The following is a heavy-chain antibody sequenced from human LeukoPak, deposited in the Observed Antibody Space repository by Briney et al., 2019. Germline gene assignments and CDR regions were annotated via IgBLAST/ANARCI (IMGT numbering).Heavy chain of an antibody. CDR3: ARHAEMATIRYFDY. CDR2: IYYSGST. V-gene: IGHV4-59*08. CDR1: GVSISSYY. J-gene: IGHJ4*02. D-gene: IGHD5-24*01. Sequence: SETLSLTCTVSGVSISSYYWSWLRQPPGKGLEWIGYIYYSGSTNYNPSLKSRVTISVDTSKNQFSLKLSSVTAADTAVYYCARHAEMATIRYFDYWGQGTLVTVSS.